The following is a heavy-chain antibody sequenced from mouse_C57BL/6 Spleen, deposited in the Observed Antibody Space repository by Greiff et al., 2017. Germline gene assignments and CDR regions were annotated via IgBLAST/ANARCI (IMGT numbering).Heavy chain of an antibody. CDR2: INPSNGVT. J-gene: IGHJ2*01. D-gene: IGHD2-4*01. CDR3: ARYDYDPFNY. V-gene: IGHV1-53*01. CDR1: GYTFTSYW. Sequence: QVQLQQPGTELVKPGASVKLSCKASGYTFTSYWMHWVKQRPGQGLEWIGNINPSNGVTDYNEKFKSKATLTVDKSSSTAYIQLSSLTSEGSAVYYSARYDYDPFNYWGQGTTHPVSS.